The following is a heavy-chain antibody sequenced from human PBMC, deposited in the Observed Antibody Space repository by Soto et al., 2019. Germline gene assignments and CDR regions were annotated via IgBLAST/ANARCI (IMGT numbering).Heavy chain of an antibody. CDR3: ARDGALYCSSTSCSSYYYGMDV. V-gene: IGHV3-7*04. CDR2: IKQDGSEK. Sequence: GGSLRLSCAASGFTFSSYWMSWVRQAPGKGLEWVANIKQDGSEKYYVDSVKGRFTISRDNAKNSLYLQMNSLRAEDTAVYYCARDGALYCSSTSCSSYYYGMDVWGQGTTVTVSS. D-gene: IGHD2-2*01. CDR1: GFTFSSYW. J-gene: IGHJ6*02.